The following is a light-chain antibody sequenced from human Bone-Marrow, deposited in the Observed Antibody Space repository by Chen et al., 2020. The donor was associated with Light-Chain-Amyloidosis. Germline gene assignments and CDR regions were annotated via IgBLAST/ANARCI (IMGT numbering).Light chain of an antibody. CDR2: GND. CDR3: QSYDTTLSGSV. V-gene: IGLV1-40*01. J-gene: IGLJ3*02. Sequence: QSVLTQPPSVSGAPGQRVTISCTGTSSNIGAGYDVHWYQQLPGTAPKLLIYGNDNRPSGVPDRFSASQSGNSASLAITGLQAEDEADYYCQSYDTTLSGSVFGGGTKLTVL. CDR1: SSNIGAGYD.